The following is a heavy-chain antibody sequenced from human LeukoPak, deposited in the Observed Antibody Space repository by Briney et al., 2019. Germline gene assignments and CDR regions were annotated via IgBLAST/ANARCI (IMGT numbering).Heavy chain of an antibody. V-gene: IGHV3-21*01. Sequence: GGSLRLSCAASGFTFSTYGMNWVRQAPGKGLEWVLSISSSSSYIYYADSVKGRFTISRDNAKNSLYLQLNSLRAEDTAVYYCARVGCSSTNRYDFDYWGQGTLVTVSS. D-gene: IGHD2-2*01. CDR3: ARVGCSSTNRYDFDY. CDR1: GFTFSTYG. CDR2: ISSSSSYI. J-gene: IGHJ4*02.